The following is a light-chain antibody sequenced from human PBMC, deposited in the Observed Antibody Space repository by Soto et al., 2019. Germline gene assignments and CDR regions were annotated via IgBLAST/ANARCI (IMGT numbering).Light chain of an antibody. Sequence: QSALTQPASVSGSPGQSITISCTGTSSDIGADNSVSWYQQHPGKAPQLMIYAVSHRPSRVSSRFSGSKSRNTISLTISGIQAEDEADYYCSSFTTSSNVVFGGGTKVTVL. V-gene: IGLV2-14*03. CDR3: SSFTTSSNVV. CDR2: AVS. J-gene: IGLJ2*01. CDR1: SSDIGADNS.